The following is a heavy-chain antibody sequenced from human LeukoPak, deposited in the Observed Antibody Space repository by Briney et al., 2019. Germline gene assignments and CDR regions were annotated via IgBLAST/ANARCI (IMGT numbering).Heavy chain of an antibody. J-gene: IGHJ6*02. V-gene: IGHV3-21*01. CDR1: GFTFSSYS. CDR2: ISSSSSYI. Sequence: GGSLGLSCAAPGFTFSSYSMNWVRQAPGKGLEWVSSISSSSSYIYYADSVEGRFTISRDNAKNSLYLQMNSLRAEDTAVYYCARDCSSTSCYYYYGMDVWGQGTTVTVSS. D-gene: IGHD2-2*01. CDR3: ARDCSSTSCYYYYGMDV.